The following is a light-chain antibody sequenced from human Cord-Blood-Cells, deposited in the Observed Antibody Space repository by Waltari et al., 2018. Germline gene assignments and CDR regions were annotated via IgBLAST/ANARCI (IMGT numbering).Light chain of an antibody. J-gene: IGLJ1*01. CDR3: SSYTSSSTYV. CDR2: DVS. Sequence: QSALTQPASVSGSPGQSITISGTGTRSDVGGYNYVSWYQQHPGKAPKLMIYDVSNRPSGVSNRFSGSKSGNTASLTISGLQAEDEADYYCSSYTSSSTYVFGTGTKVTVL. V-gene: IGLV2-14*01. CDR1: RSDVGGYNY.